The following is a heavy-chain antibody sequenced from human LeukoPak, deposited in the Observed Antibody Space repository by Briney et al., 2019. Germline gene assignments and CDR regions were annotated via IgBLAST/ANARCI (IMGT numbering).Heavy chain of an antibody. CDR3: ARARPWDSSRSYYFGMDV. V-gene: IGHV3-23*01. CDR2: IPGSGGAT. D-gene: IGHD3-22*01. CDR1: GFTFSNYA. J-gene: IGHJ6*02. Sequence: GGSLRLSCAPSGFTFSNYAMSWVRQAPGTGLEWVSSIPGSGGATYYADSVRGRFSISRDSSKNTVYLQMNSLRDEDTAVYYCARARPWDSSRSYYFGMDVWGHGTTVTVSS.